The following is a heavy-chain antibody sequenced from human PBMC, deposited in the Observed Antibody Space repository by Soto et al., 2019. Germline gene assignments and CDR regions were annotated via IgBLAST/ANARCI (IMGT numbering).Heavy chain of an antibody. D-gene: IGHD6-19*01. Sequence: SETLSLTCTVSGGSISSYYWSWIRQPPGKGLEWIGEINHSGSTNYNPSLKSRVAISVDTSKNQFSLNLTSVTAADTAVYYCGPRGAVADPRGYWGQGTLVTVSS. V-gene: IGHV4-34*01. CDR2: INHSGST. CDR3: GPRGAVADPRGY. CDR1: GGSISSYY. J-gene: IGHJ4*02.